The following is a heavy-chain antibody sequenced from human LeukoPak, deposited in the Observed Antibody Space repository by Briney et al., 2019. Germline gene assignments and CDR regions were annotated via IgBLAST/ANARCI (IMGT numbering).Heavy chain of an antibody. Sequence: KSSETLSLTRAVYGGSFSGYYWSWIRQPPGKGREWSGEINHSGSTNYNPSLKSRVTISVDTSKNQFSLKLSSVTAADTAVYFCARGPPTDYYDSSGFYYVFDYWGQGTLVTVSS. CDR3: ARGPPTDYYDSSGFYYVFDY. CDR1: GGSFSGYY. D-gene: IGHD3-22*01. J-gene: IGHJ4*02. V-gene: IGHV4-34*01. CDR2: INHSGST.